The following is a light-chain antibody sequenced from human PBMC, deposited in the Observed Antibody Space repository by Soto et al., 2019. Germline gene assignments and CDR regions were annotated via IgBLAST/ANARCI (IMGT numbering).Light chain of an antibody. CDR1: QSISSY. CDR3: QQSYSTPPS. J-gene: IGKJ3*01. CDR2: AAS. V-gene: IGKV1-39*01. Sequence: DIQMTQSPSSLSASAGDRVTITCRASQSISSYLNWYQQKPGKAPKLLIYAASSLQSGVPSRFSGSRSGTDFTLTISSLQPEDFATYYCQQSYSTPPSFSPGTKVDIK.